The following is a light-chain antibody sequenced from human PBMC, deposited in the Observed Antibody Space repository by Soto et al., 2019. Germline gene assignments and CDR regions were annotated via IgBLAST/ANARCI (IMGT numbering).Light chain of an antibody. V-gene: IGKV1-5*01. CDR1: QSVSGW. CDR2: DAS. CDR3: QQYETLSGT. Sequence: DIQMTQSPSTLSASVGDTVTVTCRASQSVSGWLAWYQQKPGEAPKLLIYDASALPRGVPSRFSGSGSGTKFPLSLASLQPNDFLTYYWQQYETLSGTFSPGTKVEI. J-gene: IGKJ1*01.